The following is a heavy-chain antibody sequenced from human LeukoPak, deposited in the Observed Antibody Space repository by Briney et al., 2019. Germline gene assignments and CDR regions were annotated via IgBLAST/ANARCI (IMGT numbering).Heavy chain of an antibody. J-gene: IGHJ5*02. CDR3: ARTSSSSWYVP. CDR2: IYYSGST. Sequence: SKPLPLTGTVFVAPSRVGIPTGGGSRSPQGGGREWIGSIYYSGSTYYNPSLKSRVTMSVDTSKNQFSLKLSSVTAADTAVYYCARTSSSSWYVPWGQGTLVTVSS. D-gene: IGHD6-13*01. V-gene: IGHV4-39*01. CDR1: VAPSRVGIPT.